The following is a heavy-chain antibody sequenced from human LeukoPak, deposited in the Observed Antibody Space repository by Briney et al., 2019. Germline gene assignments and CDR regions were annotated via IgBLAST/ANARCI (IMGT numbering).Heavy chain of an antibody. CDR2: GSESGGT. V-gene: IGHV4-34*01. CDR3: AKNGQSGFSFDP. D-gene: IGHD3-3*01. Sequence: PSETLSLTCAVYGGSLNGHYWSWIRQPPGKGLEWIGEGSESGGTKFNPSLKSRVTMSADTSKNQFSLKLNSVTAADTAVYYCAKNGQSGFSFDPWGQGTLVTVSS. J-gene: IGHJ5*02. CDR1: GGSLNGHY.